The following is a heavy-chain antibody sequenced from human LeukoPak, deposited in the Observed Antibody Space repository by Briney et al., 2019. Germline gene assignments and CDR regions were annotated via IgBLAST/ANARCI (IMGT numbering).Heavy chain of an antibody. V-gene: IGHV4-30-4*01. CDR2: IYYSGST. D-gene: IGHD6-13*01. Sequence: PSQTLSLTCTVSGGSISSGDYYWSWLRQPPGKGLEWIGYIYYSGSTYYHPSLKSRVTISVDTSKNQFSLKLSSVTAADTAVYYCARGDSSSWYFDYWGQGTLVTVSS. J-gene: IGHJ4*02. CDR1: GGSISSGDYY. CDR3: ARGDSSSWYFDY.